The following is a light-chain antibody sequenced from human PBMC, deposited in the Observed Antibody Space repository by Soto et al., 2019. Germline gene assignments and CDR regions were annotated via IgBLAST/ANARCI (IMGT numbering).Light chain of an antibody. CDR1: QSISSW. Sequence: DSEKIESRCTLSTSVGDRVTITCRASQSISSWLAWYQQNLGRAPRLLIYDASSLESGVPSRFSGSGYGTEFTLTISSLQPDEFATNYYQRQRSHYSRTIGGGTKV. J-gene: IGKJ4*01. CDR3: QRQRSHYSRT. CDR2: DAS. V-gene: IGKV1-5*01.